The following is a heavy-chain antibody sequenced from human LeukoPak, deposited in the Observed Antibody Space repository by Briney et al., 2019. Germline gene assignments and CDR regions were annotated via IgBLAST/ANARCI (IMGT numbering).Heavy chain of an antibody. J-gene: IGHJ4*02. CDR1: GFTFSSYG. CDR2: IPYDGSNK. D-gene: IGHD1-14*01. Sequence: GGSLRLSCAASGFTFSSYGMHWARQAPGKGLEWVAVIPYDGSNKYYADSAKGRFTISRDNSKNTLYLQMNSLRAEDTAVYYCAKLKPKVDYWGQGTLVTVSS. CDR3: AKLKPKVDY. V-gene: IGHV3-30*18.